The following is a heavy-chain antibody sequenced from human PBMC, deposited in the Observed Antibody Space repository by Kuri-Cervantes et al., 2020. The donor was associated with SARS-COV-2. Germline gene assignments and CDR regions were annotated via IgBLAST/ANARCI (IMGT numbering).Heavy chain of an antibody. CDR1: GITFRSYV. V-gene: IGHV3-30*03. Sequence: GESLKISCAASGITFRSYVMHGVRQAPGKGLEWVAVISYDGSNKYYADSVKGRFTISRDNAKNSLYPQMNSLRAEDTAVYYWARDEVVLVPAAISGWYYYGMDVWGQGTTVTVSS. D-gene: IGHD2-2*02. CDR3: ARDEVVLVPAAISGWYYYGMDV. CDR2: ISYDGSNK. J-gene: IGHJ6*02.